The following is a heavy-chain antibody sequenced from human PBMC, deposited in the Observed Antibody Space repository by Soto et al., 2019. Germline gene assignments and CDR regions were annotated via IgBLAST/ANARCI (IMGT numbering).Heavy chain of an antibody. CDR2: ITYTGST. CDR3: ARAGPDY. J-gene: IGHJ4*02. CDR1: GGSFSGYN. V-gene: IGHV4-34*01. Sequence: QVQLRQWGAGLLKPSETLSLTCAVYGGSFSGYNWNWIRQPQGKGLEWIGDITYTGSTNYNPSLKSRVTISVDTSKNQFSLMLSSVTAADTAVYYCARAGPDYWGQGILVTVSS.